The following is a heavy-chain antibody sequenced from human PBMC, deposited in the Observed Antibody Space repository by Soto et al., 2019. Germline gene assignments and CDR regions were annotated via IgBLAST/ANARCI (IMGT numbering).Heavy chain of an antibody. D-gene: IGHD4-17*01. CDR2: IKSKTAGGTT. CDR3: SYGANQYFDY. CDR1: GLTLSNVW. Sequence: GGSLRLSWVVSGLTLSNVWMNWVRQAPGKGLEWVGRIKSKTAGGTTDYAAPVKGRFTISRDDSENTLFLHMNSLKTEDTAVYYCSYGANQYFDYWGQGALVTVSS. V-gene: IGHV3-15*07. J-gene: IGHJ4*02.